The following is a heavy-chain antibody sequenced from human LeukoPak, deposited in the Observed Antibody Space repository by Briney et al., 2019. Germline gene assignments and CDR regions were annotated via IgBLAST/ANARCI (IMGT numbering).Heavy chain of an antibody. Sequence: GGSLRLFCAASGFTFSSYGMHWVRQAPGKGLEWVAVISYDGSNKYYADSVKGRFTISRDNSKNTLYLQMNSLRAEDTAVYYCAKACSYYDSSGYYYFDRDYFDYWGQGTLVTVSS. V-gene: IGHV3-30*18. CDR1: GFTFSSYG. J-gene: IGHJ4*02. D-gene: IGHD3-22*01. CDR2: ISYDGSNK. CDR3: AKACSYYDSSGYYYFDRDYFDY.